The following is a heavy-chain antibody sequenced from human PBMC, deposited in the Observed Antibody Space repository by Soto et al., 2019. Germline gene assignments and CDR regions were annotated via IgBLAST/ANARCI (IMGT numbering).Heavy chain of an antibody. Sequence: GGSLRLSCAASGFTFSSYSMNWVRQAPGKGLEWVSSISSSSSYIYYADSVKGRFTISRDNAKNSLYLQMNSLRAEDTAVYYCARDQRVGADYGMDVWGQGTTVTVSS. CDR1: GFTFSSYS. CDR2: ISSSSSYI. V-gene: IGHV3-21*01. J-gene: IGHJ6*02. D-gene: IGHD1-26*01. CDR3: ARDQRVGADYGMDV.